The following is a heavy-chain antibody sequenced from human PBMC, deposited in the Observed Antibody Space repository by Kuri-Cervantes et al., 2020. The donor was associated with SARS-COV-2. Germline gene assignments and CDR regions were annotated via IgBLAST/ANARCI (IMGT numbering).Heavy chain of an antibody. J-gene: IGHJ4*02. Sequence: SETLSLTCTVSGGSISSYDWSWIRQPPGKGLEWIGYIYYSGSTNYNPSLKSRVAISVDTSKNQFSLKLSSVTAADTAVYYCARLHPGIAVAGTVYFDYWGQGTLVTVSS. CDR3: ARLHPGIAVAGTVYFDY. CDR1: GGSISSYD. D-gene: IGHD6-19*01. CDR2: IYYSGST. V-gene: IGHV4-59*01.